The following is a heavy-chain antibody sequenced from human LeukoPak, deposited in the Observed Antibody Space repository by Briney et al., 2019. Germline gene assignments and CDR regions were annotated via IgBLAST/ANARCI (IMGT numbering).Heavy chain of an antibody. CDR2: IASSGSTI. CDR3: ARANYYDISGYDY. CDR1: GYTFRRYE. Sequence: GGSLRLSCAASGYTFRRYEMNWVRQAPGKGLEWVSYIASSGSTIYYADSVKGRFTISRDNAKNSLYLQMNSLRAEDTAVYYCARANYYDISGYDYWGQGTLVTVSS. J-gene: IGHJ4*02. D-gene: IGHD3-22*01. V-gene: IGHV3-48*03.